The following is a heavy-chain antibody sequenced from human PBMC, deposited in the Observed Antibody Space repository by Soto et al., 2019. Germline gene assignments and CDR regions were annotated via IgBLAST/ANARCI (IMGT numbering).Heavy chain of an antibody. V-gene: IGHV3-53*02. Sequence: DVQLVETGGGLIQPGRSLRISCAASGFIVSSSYMTWVRQAPGKGLEWVSVIYADGRTYYADSVKGRFTISRDNSKNTLYLQMNSLSAEDTAVYYCARCGGLYGQCYFDCWGQGTLVTVSS. J-gene: IGHJ4*02. CDR2: IYADGRT. CDR3: ARCGGLYGQCYFDC. CDR1: GFIVSSSY. D-gene: IGHD2-8*01.